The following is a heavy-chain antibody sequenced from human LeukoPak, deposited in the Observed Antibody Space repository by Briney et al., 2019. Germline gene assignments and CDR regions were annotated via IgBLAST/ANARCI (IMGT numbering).Heavy chain of an antibody. J-gene: IGHJ4*02. CDR1: GYTFTGYY. V-gene: IGHV1-2*02. CDR2: INPNSGGT. Sequence: ASVKVSCKASGYTFTGYYMHWVRQAPGQRLEWMGWINPNSGGTNHAQKFQGRVTMTRDTSISTAYMELSRLRSDDTAVYYCARWDYDILTGYYGSDYWGQGTLVTVSS. CDR3: ARWDYDILTGYYGSDY. D-gene: IGHD3-9*01.